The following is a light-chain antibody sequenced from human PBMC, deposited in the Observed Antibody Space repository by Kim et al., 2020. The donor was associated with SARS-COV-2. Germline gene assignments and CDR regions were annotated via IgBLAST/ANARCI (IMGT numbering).Light chain of an antibody. V-gene: IGKV3-15*01. CDR2: GAS. CDR1: QSVSTT. J-gene: IGKJ4*02. Sequence: VSPGKSATLSCRASQSVSTTLAWYQQIPAQVPRLLIYGASNRATGIPARFSGSGSGTEFTLTISSLQSEDFAVYYCQQYDIWPPLTFGGGTKLEI. CDR3: QQYDIWPPLT.